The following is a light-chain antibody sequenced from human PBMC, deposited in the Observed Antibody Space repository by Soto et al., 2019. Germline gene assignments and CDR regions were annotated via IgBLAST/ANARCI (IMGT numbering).Light chain of an antibody. J-gene: IGLJ2*01. V-gene: IGLV4-69*01. CDR2: LNTDGSH. Sequence: QSVLTQSPSASASLGASVKLTCTLSSGHSSYAIAWHQQQPEKGPRYLMKLNTDGSHSKVDGIPDRFSGSTSGAECYLTISSLQSEDEAYYYCQTWGTGIGVFGGGTKVTVL. CDR1: SGHSSYA. CDR3: QTWGTGIGV.